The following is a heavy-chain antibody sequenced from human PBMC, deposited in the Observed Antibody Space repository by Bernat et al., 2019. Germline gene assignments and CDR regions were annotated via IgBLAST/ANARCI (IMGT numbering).Heavy chain of an antibody. D-gene: IGHD1-26*01. Sequence: EVQLVGSGGGLVQPGRSLRLSCTASGFTFGDYAVSWVRQAPVKGLEWLGFIRNKPYGGTTEYAASVKGIFTISRDDSKSIAYLQMNSLKSEDTAVYYCTREDGGATDYWGQGTLVTVSS. CDR1: GFTFGDYA. J-gene: IGHJ4*02. CDR3: TREDGGATDY. CDR2: IRNKPYGGTT. V-gene: IGHV3-49*04.